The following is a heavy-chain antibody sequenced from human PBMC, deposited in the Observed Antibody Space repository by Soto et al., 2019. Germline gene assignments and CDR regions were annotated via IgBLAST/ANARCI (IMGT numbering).Heavy chain of an antibody. CDR1: GFTFSNYW. J-gene: IGHJ5*02. D-gene: IGHD1-26*01. V-gene: IGHV3-74*01. CDR3: ARVATGSYNWFDP. CDR2: INSDGTRT. Sequence: EVQLVESGGGLVQPGGSLRLSCAASGFTFSNYWTHWVRQAPGKGLVWVSRINSDGTRTTYADSVKGRFTISRDNAKNTLYLQMDSLRAEDTAIYYCARVATGSYNWFDPWGQGTLVTVSS.